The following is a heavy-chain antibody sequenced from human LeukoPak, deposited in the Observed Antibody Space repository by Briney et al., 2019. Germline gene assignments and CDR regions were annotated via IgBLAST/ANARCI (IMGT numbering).Heavy chain of an antibody. Sequence: ASLKVSCKASGYTFTSYGISWVRQAPGQGLEWMGWISAYNGNTNYAQKLQGRVTMTTDTSTSTAYMELRSLRSDDTAVYYCARETPAYGDYPNQGVDYWGQGTLVTVSS. CDR1: GYTFTSYG. CDR3: ARETPAYGDYPNQGVDY. CDR2: ISAYNGNT. V-gene: IGHV1-18*01. D-gene: IGHD4-17*01. J-gene: IGHJ4*02.